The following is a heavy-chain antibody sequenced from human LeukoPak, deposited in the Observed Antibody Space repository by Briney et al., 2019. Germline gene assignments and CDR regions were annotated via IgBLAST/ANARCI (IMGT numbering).Heavy chain of an antibody. CDR2: IIPIFGTA. D-gene: IGHD2-15*01. V-gene: IGHV1-69*06. J-gene: IGHJ4*02. CDR3: ARGIPYCSGGSCYSDY. Sequence: SVKVSCKASGGTFSSFGISWVRQAPGQGLEWMGGIIPIFGTANYAQKFQGRVTITADKSTNTAYMELNSLRSEDTAVYYCARGIPYCSGGSCYSDYWGQGTLVTVSS. CDR1: GGTFSSFG.